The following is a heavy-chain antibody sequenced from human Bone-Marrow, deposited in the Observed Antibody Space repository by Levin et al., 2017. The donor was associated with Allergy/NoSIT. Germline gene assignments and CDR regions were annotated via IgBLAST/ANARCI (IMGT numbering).Heavy chain of an antibody. J-gene: IGHJ4*02. V-gene: IGHV3-23*01. Sequence: GESLKISCAASGFTFSSSAMSWVRQAPGKGLEWVSSVSGSGGGTYYADSVKGRFTISRDNSKNTLYLQMSSLRVEDTAIYYCVKDYYFDYWGQGTLVTVSS. CDR2: VSGSGGGT. CDR3: VKDYYFDY. CDR1: GFTFSSSA.